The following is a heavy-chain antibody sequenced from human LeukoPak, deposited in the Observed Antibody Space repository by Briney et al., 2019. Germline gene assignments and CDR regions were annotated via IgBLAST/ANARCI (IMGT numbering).Heavy chain of an antibody. CDR2: IYYSGST. D-gene: IGHD3-10*01. CDR3: ARDKVRGVRDI. CDR1: GGSISSYY. J-gene: IGHJ3*02. V-gene: IGHV4-59*01. Sequence: PSETLSLTCTVSGGSISSYYWSWIRQPPGKGLEWIGYIYYSGSTNYNPSLKSRVTISVDTSKNQFSLKLSSVTAADTAVYYCARDKVRGVRDIWGQGTMVTVSS.